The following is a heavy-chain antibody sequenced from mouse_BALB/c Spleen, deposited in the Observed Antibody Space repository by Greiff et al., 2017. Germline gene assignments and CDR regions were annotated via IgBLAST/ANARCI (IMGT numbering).Heavy chain of an antibody. CDR1: GFTFSSFG. J-gene: IGHJ4*01. V-gene: IGHV5-17*02. CDR3: ARGYDGGYAMDY. CDR2: ISSGSSTI. Sequence: EVHLVESGGGLVQPGGSRKLSCAASGFTFSSFGMHWVRQAPEKGLEWVAYISSGSSTIYYADTVKGRFTISRDNPKNTLFLQMTSLRSEDTAMYYCARGYDGGYAMDYWGQGTSVTVSS. D-gene: IGHD2-2*01.